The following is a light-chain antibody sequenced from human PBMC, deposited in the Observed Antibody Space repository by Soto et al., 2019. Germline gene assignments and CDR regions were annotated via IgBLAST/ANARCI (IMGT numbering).Light chain of an antibody. V-gene: IGLV2-14*01. CDR1: SSDVGGYNY. Sequence: QSVLTQPASVSGSPGQSITISCTGTSSDVGGYNYVSWYQQHPGKAPKLMIYDVSNRPSGVSNRFSGSKSGNTASLTISVLQAEDEADYYCSSYTSSSTPVFGTGTKVTVL. J-gene: IGLJ1*01. CDR2: DVS. CDR3: SSYTSSSTPV.